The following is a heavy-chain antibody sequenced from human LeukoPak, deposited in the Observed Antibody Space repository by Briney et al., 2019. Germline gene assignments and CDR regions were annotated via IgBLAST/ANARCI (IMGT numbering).Heavy chain of an antibody. CDR1: EYIFTNYP. V-gene: IGHV7-4-1*02. J-gene: IGHJ4*02. D-gene: IGHD2-15*01. CDR3: ARDSYCSGGTCYSRVGY. Sequence: ASVKVSCKASEYIFTNYPMNWVRQAPGQGLEWMGLINTNTGNPTYAQGLTERFVFSWDTSVSTAYLQITSLKAEDTAVYFCARDSYCSGGTCYSRVGYWGQGTEVTVSS. CDR2: INTNTGNP.